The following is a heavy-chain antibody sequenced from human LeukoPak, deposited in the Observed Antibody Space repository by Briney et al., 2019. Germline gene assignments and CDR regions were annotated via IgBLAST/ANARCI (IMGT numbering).Heavy chain of an antibody. Sequence: GESLKISCKGSGYNFTGYWISWVRQMPGKGLEWMGRIDPSDSYTNYSPSFQGHVTISADKSISTAYLQCSSLKASDTAMYYCARLVGGTADYWGQGTLVTVSS. D-gene: IGHD1-26*01. CDR3: ARLVGGTADY. V-gene: IGHV5-10-1*01. J-gene: IGHJ4*02. CDR2: IDPSDSYT. CDR1: GYNFTGYW.